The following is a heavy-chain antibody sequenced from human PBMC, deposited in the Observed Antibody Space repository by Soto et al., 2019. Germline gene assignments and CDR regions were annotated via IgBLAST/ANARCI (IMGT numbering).Heavy chain of an antibody. CDR2: IYCSGNT. CDR1: GGSLGRSSYY. D-gene: IGHD6-13*01. J-gene: IGHJ4*02. Sequence: SETLSLTCTVSGGSLGRSSYYWGWIRQSPGKGLEWIGNIYCSGNTFYNPSLKSRVTTSVDTSKNQFYLHLSSVTAADTAIFYCASIAAPGTTHFDFWGQGTLVTVSS. CDR3: ASIAAPGTTHFDF. V-gene: IGHV4-39*01.